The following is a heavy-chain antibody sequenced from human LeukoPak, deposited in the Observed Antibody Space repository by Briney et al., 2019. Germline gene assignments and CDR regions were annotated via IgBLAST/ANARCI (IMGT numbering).Heavy chain of an antibody. D-gene: IGHD1-26*01. V-gene: IGHV4-59*01. J-gene: IGHJ3*02. CDR3: ARDRGMGATHAFDI. CDR1: GGSISSYY. Sequence: ETLSLTCTVSGGSISSYYWSWIRQPPGKGLEWIGYIYYSGSTNYNPSLKSRVTISVDTSKNQFSLKLSSVTAADTAVYYCARDRGMGATHAFDIWGQGTMVTVSS. CDR2: IYYSGST.